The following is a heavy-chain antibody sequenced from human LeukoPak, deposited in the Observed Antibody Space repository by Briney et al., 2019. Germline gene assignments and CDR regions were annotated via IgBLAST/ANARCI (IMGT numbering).Heavy chain of an antibody. Sequence: QPGESLKISCAASGFTFSSYAMNWVRQAPGKGLECVSGISGGGGSTYYADSGKGRFTISRDNSKNTLYLQMNSLRAEDTAVYYCAKDLEWDPRGLDYWGQGTLVTVSS. J-gene: IGHJ4*02. CDR2: ISGGGGST. D-gene: IGHD1-26*01. CDR3: AKDLEWDPRGLDY. V-gene: IGHV3-23*01. CDR1: GFTFSSYA.